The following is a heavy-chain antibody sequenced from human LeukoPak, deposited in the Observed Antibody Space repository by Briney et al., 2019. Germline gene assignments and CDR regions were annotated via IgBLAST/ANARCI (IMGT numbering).Heavy chain of an antibody. V-gene: IGHV3-30*18. D-gene: IGHD1-26*01. Sequence: GGSLRLSCAASGFTFSSSGMHWVRQTPGKGLEWLAVISNDGSNKYYADSVKGRFTISRDNPKNTLYLEMNSLRAEDTAVYYCAKRGGSYFDYWGQGTLVTVSS. J-gene: IGHJ4*02. CDR1: GFTFSSSG. CDR2: ISNDGSNK. CDR3: AKRGGSYFDY.